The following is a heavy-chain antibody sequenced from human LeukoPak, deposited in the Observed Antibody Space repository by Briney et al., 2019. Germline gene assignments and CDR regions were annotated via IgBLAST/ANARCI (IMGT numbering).Heavy chain of an antibody. CDR3: ARDEAAAKTNALDI. D-gene: IGHD6-13*01. Sequence: SVKVACKASGYTFTAYYLHWVRQAPGQGLEWMGYIYPKSSDTNYAQNFQGRVTMTMDTSISTVYMELSRLTSDDTAVYYCARDEAAAKTNALDIWGQGTKVSVSS. CDR2: IYPKSSDT. V-gene: IGHV1-2*02. J-gene: IGHJ3*02. CDR1: GYTFTAYY.